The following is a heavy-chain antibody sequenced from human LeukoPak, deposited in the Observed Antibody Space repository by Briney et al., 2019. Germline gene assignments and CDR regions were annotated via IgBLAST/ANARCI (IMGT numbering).Heavy chain of an antibody. V-gene: IGHV3-48*04. D-gene: IGHD3-10*01. Sequence: GGSLRLSCAASGFTFSSYSMNWVRQAPGKGLEWVSYISSSSSTIYYADSVKGRFTISRDNAKNSLYLQMNSLRAEDTAVYYCARDTAWFGEFQTPGYWGQGTLVTVSS. J-gene: IGHJ4*02. CDR1: GFTFSSYS. CDR3: ARDTAWFGEFQTPGY. CDR2: ISSSSSTI.